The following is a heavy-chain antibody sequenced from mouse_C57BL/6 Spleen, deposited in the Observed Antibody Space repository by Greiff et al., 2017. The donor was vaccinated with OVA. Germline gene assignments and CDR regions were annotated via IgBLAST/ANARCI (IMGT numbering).Heavy chain of an antibody. J-gene: IGHJ2*01. D-gene: IGHD1-1*01. CDR3: ARWGTTVVAKDY. Sequence: EVQLQQSGPELVKPGASVKMSCKASGYTFTDYNMHWVKQSHGKSLEWIGYINPNNGGTSYNQKFKGKATLTVNKSSSTAYMELRSLTSEDSAVYYCARWGTTVVAKDYWGQGTTLTISS. CDR1: GYTFTDYN. CDR2: INPNNGGT. V-gene: IGHV1-22*01.